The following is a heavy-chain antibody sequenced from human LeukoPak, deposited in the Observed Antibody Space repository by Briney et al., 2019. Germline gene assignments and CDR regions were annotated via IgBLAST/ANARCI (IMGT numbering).Heavy chain of an antibody. J-gene: IGHJ6*03. CDR3: AKGGRYSNYLNYMDV. D-gene: IGHD4-11*01. CDR1: GFTFDDYT. V-gene: IGHV3-43*01. Sequence: GGSLRLSCAASGFTFDDYTMHWVRQAPGKGLEWVSLISWDGGSTYYADSVKGRFTISRDNSKNSLYLQMNSLRTEDTALYYCAKGGRYSNYLNYMDVWGKGTTVTVSS. CDR2: ISWDGGST.